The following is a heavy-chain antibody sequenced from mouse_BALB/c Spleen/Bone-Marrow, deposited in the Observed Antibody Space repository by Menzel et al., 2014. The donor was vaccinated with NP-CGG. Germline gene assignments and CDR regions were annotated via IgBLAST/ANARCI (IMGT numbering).Heavy chain of an antibody. D-gene: IGHD2-1*01. CDR1: GFTFSDYG. V-gene: IGHV5-15*02. Sequence: EVKLVESGGGLVQPGGSRKLSCAASGFTFSDYGMAWVRQAPGKGPGWVAFISNLAYSIYYADTVTGRFTISRENAKNTLYLGMSSLRSEDTAMYYCATIYYGNPYAMDYWGQGTSVTVSS. J-gene: IGHJ4*01. CDR2: ISNLAYSI. CDR3: ATIYYGNPYAMDY.